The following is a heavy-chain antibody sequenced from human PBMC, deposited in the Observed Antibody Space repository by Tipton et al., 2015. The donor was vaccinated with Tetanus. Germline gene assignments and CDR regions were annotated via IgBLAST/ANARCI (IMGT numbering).Heavy chain of an antibody. CDR1: GDSISRGGYF. CDR2: ISYSGST. J-gene: IGHJ4*02. Sequence: LRLSCTVSGDSISRGGYFWNWIRQRPGKGLEWLAYISYSGSTNSNYDLKGRITISRDTSKNQFSLKLTSVTAADTAVYYCARADYNLSKKGPFDSWGQGILVIVSA. V-gene: IGHV4-61*08. D-gene: IGHD3-10*01. CDR3: ARADYNLSKKGPFDS.